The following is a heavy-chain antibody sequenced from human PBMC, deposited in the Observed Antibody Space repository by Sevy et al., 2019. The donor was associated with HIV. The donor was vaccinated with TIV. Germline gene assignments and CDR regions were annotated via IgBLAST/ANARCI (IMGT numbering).Heavy chain of an antibody. CDR1: GFTFNSFA. CDR3: AKKMGGGSGMAFLVDF. CDR2: ISGTGDYT. J-gene: IGHJ4*02. D-gene: IGHD5-18*01. Sequence: GGSLRLSCAASGFTFNSFAMGWVRQAPGMGLDWISVISGTGDYTYYADSVKGRFTISRDNSKNTLFLQMNSLRAEDTAIFYCAKKMGGGSGMAFLVDFWGQGTLVTVSS. V-gene: IGHV3-23*01.